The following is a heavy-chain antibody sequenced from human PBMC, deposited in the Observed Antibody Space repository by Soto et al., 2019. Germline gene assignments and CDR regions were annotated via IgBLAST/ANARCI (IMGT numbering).Heavy chain of an antibody. CDR2: IYWDDDK. Sequence: QITLKESGPTLVKPTQTLTLTCTFSGFSLSTSGVGVGWIRQPPGKALEWLALIYWDDDKRYSPSLKSRLTITKDTSKNQVVLTMTNMDPMDTATYYCAHRLGLWFGKGYLDYWGQGTLVTVSS. D-gene: IGHD3-10*01. CDR3: AHRLGLWFGKGYLDY. V-gene: IGHV2-5*02. CDR1: GFSLSTSGVG. J-gene: IGHJ4*02.